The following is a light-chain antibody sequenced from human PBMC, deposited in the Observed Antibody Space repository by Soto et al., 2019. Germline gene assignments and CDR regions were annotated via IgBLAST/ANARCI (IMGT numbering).Light chain of an antibody. CDR2: DVS. CDR1: SSDVGGYNY. CDR3: QSYDSRLSGSV. J-gene: IGLJ1*01. Sequence: QSVLTQPRSVSGSPGQSVTISCTGTSSDVGGYNYVSWYQHHPGKAPKLIIYDVSARPSGVPDRFSGSKSGNTASLAITDLQAEDEADYYCQSYDSRLSGSVFGTGTKVTVL. V-gene: IGLV2-11*01.